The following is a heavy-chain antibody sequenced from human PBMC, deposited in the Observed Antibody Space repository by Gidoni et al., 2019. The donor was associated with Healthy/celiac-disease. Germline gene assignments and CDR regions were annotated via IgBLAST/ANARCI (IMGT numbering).Heavy chain of an antibody. Sequence: EVQLVESGGVVVQPGGSLSSSCAASGFTLADYTKHWVRQVPWKGLGWGSLISWDGGSTYYADSVKGRFTISRDNSKNSLYLQMNSLRTEDTALYYCAKGQPTYYDFWSGYTDYFDYWGQGTLVTVSS. CDR1: GFTLADYT. D-gene: IGHD3-3*01. J-gene: IGHJ4*02. CDR3: AKGQPTYYDFWSGYTDYFDY. CDR2: ISWDGGST. V-gene: IGHV3-43*01.